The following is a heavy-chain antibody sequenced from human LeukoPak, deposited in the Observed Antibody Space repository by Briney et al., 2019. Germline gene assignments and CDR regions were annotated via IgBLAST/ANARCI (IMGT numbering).Heavy chain of an antibody. J-gene: IGHJ4*02. CDR1: GGTFSNYA. CDR3: ARVVEDSIAARPNDY. D-gene: IGHD6-6*01. CDR2: INPNSGGT. V-gene: IGHV1-2*02. Sequence: GSSVKVSCKASGGTFSNYAFNWVRQAPGQGLEWMGWINPNSGGTNYAQKFQGRVTMTRDTSISTAYMELSRLRSDDTAVYYCARVVEDSIAARPNDYWGQGTLVTVSS.